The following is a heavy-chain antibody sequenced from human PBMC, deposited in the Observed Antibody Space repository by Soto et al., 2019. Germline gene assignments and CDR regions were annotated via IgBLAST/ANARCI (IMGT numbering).Heavy chain of an antibody. Sequence: GGSLRLSCAVPGFTFSSCTMNWVRQAPGKGLEWVSSISPSTSHIYYADSVKGRFTISRDNAKNSLFLQMNSLRAEDTAVYYCSGCSGGACHQNYGMDVWGQGTTVTVSS. CDR2: ISPSTSHI. V-gene: IGHV3-21*01. D-gene: IGHD2-15*01. CDR1: GFTFSSCT. J-gene: IGHJ6*02. CDR3: SGCSGGACHQNYGMDV.